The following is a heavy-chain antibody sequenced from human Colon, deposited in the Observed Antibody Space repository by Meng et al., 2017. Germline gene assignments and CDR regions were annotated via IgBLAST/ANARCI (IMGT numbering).Heavy chain of an antibody. CDR3: ARGRGNQPLFDF. Sequence: QVQLVQSGAGVKWPGSSVKAACKTSGGSFSTYTFSWVRQAPGQGLEWMGGLIPVLNKAKSAPRFQDRVTFTADETTTTAYMELSSLTFEDTAVYFCARGRGNQPLFDFWGQGTLVTVSS. CDR2: LIPVLNKA. CDR1: GGSFSTYT. J-gene: IGHJ4*02. D-gene: IGHD2/OR15-2a*01. V-gene: IGHV1-69*08.